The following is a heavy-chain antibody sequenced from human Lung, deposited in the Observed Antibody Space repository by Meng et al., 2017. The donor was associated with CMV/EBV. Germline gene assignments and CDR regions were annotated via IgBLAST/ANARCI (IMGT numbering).Heavy chain of an antibody. CDR3: ARDDTDA. CDR2: ISSDGDDK. CDR1: GFTFSRSA. Sequence: GGSXRLSCAASGFTFSRSAIHWSRQAPGKGLEGVAVISSDGDDKYYADSVKGRFTISRDNSKNRLYLQMNSLRVEDTAIYYCARDDTDAWGRGTLVTVSS. J-gene: IGHJ2*01. V-gene: IGHV3-30-3*01.